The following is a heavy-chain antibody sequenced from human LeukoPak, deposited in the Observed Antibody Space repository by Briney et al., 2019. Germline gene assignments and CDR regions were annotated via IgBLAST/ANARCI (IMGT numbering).Heavy chain of an antibody. V-gene: IGHV3-74*01. D-gene: IGHD1-20*01. Sequence: GGSLRLSCAASGFTFSNYWMHWVRQAPGKGLVWVSRINSDGSSTNYADSVKGRFTISRDNAKNTLYLQMNSLRAEDTAVYYCATRYNWNSQKIGGWHFDLWGRGTLVTVSS. CDR1: GFTFSNYW. CDR3: ATRYNWNSQKIGGWHFDL. CDR2: INSDGSST. J-gene: IGHJ2*01.